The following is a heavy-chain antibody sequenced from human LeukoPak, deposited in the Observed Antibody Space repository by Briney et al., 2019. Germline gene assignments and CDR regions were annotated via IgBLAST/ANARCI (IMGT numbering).Heavy chain of an antibody. J-gene: IGHJ4*02. Sequence: SETLSLTCTVSGGSISSYYWSWIRQPPGKGLEWIGYIYYSGSTNYNPSLTSRVTISVDTSKNQFSLKLSSVTAADTAVYYCARERGDYVWGSYRSFFDYWGQGTLVTVSS. CDR2: IYYSGST. CDR1: GGSISSYY. CDR3: ARERGDYVWGSYRSFFDY. D-gene: IGHD3-16*02. V-gene: IGHV4-59*01.